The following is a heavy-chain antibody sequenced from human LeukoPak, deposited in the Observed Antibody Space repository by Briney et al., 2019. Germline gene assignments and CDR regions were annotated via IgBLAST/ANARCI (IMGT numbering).Heavy chain of an antibody. J-gene: IGHJ4*02. CDR1: GGSISSSSYY. CDR2: IYYSGST. Sequence: SGTLSLTCTVSGGSISSSSYYWGWIRQPPGKGLEWIGSIYYSGSTYYNPSLKSRVTISVDTSKNQFSLKLSSVTAADTAVYYCARTRRGASVVVPAAPHIWDYWGQGTLVTVSS. CDR3: ARTRRGASVVVPAAPHIWDY. D-gene: IGHD2-2*01. V-gene: IGHV4-39*01.